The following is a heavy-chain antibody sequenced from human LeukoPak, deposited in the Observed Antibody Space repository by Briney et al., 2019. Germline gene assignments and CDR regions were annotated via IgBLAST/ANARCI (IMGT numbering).Heavy chain of an antibody. CDR2: INPNSGGT. V-gene: IGHV1-2*02. Sequence: ASVTVSCKASGYTFTGYYMHWVRQAPGQGLEWMGWINPNSGGTNYAQKFQGRVTTTRDTSISTAYMELSRLRSDDTAVYYCARVRADYGGPEYFDYWGQGTLVTVSS. CDR3: ARVRADYGGPEYFDY. J-gene: IGHJ4*02. CDR1: GYTFTGYY. D-gene: IGHD4-23*01.